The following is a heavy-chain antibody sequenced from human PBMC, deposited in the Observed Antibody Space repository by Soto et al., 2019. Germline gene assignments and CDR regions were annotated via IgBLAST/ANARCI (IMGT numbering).Heavy chain of an antibody. CDR1: GFTFNNYA. CDR3: AKDRGTGSFRDYYYGVDF. CDR2: INTGGTYK. J-gene: IGHJ6*02. V-gene: IGHV3-23*01. D-gene: IGHD6-19*01. Sequence: EVQLLESGGALVQPGGSLRLSCAAYGFTFNNYAMNRVRQSPGQGLEWVSSINTGGTYKYYADTVKGRFTISRDNSMNTLSRTMNSLRAEYTAVYYCAKDRGTGSFRDYYYGVDFWGQGTTVTVSS.